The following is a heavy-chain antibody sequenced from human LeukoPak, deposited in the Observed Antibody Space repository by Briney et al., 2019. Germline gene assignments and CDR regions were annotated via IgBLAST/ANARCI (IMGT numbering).Heavy chain of an antibody. J-gene: IGHJ4*02. CDR3: AKGTQLVQEYFDY. CDR1: GFTFDDYA. V-gene: IGHV3-9*03. Sequence: SLRLSCAASGFTFDDYAMHWVRQAPGKGLEWVSGISWNSGSIGYADSVKGRFTISRDNAKNSLYLQMNSLRAEDMALYYCAKGTQLVQEYFDYWGQGTLVTVSS. D-gene: IGHD6-13*01. CDR2: ISWNSGSI.